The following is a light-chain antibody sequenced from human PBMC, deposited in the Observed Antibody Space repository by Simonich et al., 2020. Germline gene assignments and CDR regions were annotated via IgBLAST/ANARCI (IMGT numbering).Light chain of an antibody. CDR2: DGS. CDR1: SSDVGSYNL. V-gene: IGLV2-23*01. Sequence: QSALTQPASVSGSPGQSITISCTGTSSDVGSYNLVSWYQQHPGKAPKLMIYDGSKRTSGVSNRCSGSKSGNTASLTISGLQAEDEADYYCCSYAGSSTLVFGGGTKLTVL. J-gene: IGLJ2*01. CDR3: CSYAGSSTLV.